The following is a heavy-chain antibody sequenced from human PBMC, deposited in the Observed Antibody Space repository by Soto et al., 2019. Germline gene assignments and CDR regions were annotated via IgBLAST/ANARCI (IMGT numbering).Heavy chain of an antibody. CDR1: GFTFSSYA. CDR3: AKDRVITFGGVIVNWFDP. V-gene: IGHV3-23*01. J-gene: IGHJ5*02. D-gene: IGHD3-16*02. CDR2: ISGSGGST. Sequence: EVQLLESGGGLVQPGGSLRLSCAASGFTFSSYAMSWVRQAPGKGLEWVSAISGSGGSTYYADSVKGRFTISRDNSKNTLYLQMNSLRAEDTAVYYCAKDRVITFGGVIVNWFDPWGQGTLVNVSS.